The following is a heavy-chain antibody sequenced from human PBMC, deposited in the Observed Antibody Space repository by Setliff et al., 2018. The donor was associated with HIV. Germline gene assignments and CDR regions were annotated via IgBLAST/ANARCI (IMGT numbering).Heavy chain of an antibody. CDR2: IIPVFGTT. CDR3: ARGGVYYYDSSGWSMDY. CDR1: GGTFSSYA. J-gene: IGHJ4*02. Sequence: AASVKVSCKASGGTFSSYAISWVRQAPGQGLDWMGGIIPVFGTTSYAQKFQGRVTITADESTSTAYMELSSLRSEDTAVYYCARGGVYYYDSSGWSMDYWGQGTLVTVSS. V-gene: IGHV1-69*13. D-gene: IGHD3-22*01.